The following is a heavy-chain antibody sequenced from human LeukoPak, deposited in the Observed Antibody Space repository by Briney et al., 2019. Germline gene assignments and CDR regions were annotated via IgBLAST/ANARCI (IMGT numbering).Heavy chain of an antibody. V-gene: IGHV3-30*18. D-gene: IGHD4-23*01. J-gene: IGHJ4*02. CDR2: ISYDGSNK. Sequence: GGSLRLSCAASGFTFSSYGMHWVRQAPGKGLEWVAVISYDGSNKYYADSVKGRFTISRDNSKNTLYLQMNSLRAEDTAVYYCAKDLGSVVTPPSLDYWGQGTLVTVSS. CDR3: AKDLGSVVTPPSLDY. CDR1: GFTFSSYG.